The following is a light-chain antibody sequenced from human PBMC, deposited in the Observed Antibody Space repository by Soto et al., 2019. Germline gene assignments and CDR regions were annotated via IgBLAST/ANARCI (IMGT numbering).Light chain of an antibody. CDR1: QSISSW. CDR3: PQTDSAPEA. J-gene: IGKJ1*01. CDR2: AAS. Sequence: DIQLPPSPSTLSASGGDRVTITCRASQSISSWLAWYQQKPGKAPNLLIYAASNLQGGVPSRFSRSGSGTDFTLPITSMRSLDVATFSCPQTDSAPEAVGRGTK. V-gene: IGKV1-5*01.